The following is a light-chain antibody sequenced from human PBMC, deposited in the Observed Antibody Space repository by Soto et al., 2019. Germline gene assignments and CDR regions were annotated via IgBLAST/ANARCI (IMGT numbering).Light chain of an antibody. CDR1: QSISSW. CDR2: KAS. J-gene: IGKJ1*01. CDR3: QQYNSYSWT. Sequence: DIQMTQSPSTLSASVGDRVTITCRASQSISSWLAWYQQKPGKAPKLLIYKASSLESGVQSRFSGSGSGTEFTLTISSLQPDDVATYYCQQYNSYSWTFGQGTKVEIK. V-gene: IGKV1-5*03.